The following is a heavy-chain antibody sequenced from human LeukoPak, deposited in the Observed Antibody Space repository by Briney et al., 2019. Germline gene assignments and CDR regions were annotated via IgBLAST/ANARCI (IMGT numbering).Heavy chain of an antibody. V-gene: IGHV1-8*02. J-gene: IGHJ6*03. D-gene: IGHD5-24*01. Sequence: GASVKVSCKASGGTFSSYAISWVRQAPGQGLEWMGWMNPNSGNTGYAQKFQGRVTITRNTSISTAYMELSSLRSEDTAVYYCARGRRGDGYNLVSEYYMDVWGKGTTVTVSS. CDR1: GGTFSSYA. CDR3: ARGRRGDGYNLVSEYYMDV. CDR2: MNPNSGNT.